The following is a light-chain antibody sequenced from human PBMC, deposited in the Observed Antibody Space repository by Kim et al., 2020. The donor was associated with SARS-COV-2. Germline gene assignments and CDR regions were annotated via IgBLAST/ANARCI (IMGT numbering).Light chain of an antibody. J-gene: IGKJ4*01. CDR1: KAISKY. Sequence: AAVGDRVTITARDSKAISKYLVWYQQRPGKAPNVLIYAASTLQSGVTSRFSGSGSGTEFTLTISSLQPEDFATYYCHQLYSYPLTFGGGTKVDIK. CDR3: HQLYSYPLT. CDR2: AAS. V-gene: IGKV1-9*01.